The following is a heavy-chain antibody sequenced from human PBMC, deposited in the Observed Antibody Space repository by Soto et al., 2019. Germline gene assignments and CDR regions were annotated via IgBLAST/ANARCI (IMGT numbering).Heavy chain of an antibody. CDR3: ARDGQWLVTPYYYYGMDV. CDR2: INPNDGGT. Sequence: GASVKVSYKASGYAFNGYYIHGVRQAPGQGLEWMGWINPNDGGTSDAQKFQGRVTMASDTPTSTAYMELSRLRSDDTAVYYCARDGQWLVTPYYYYGMDVWGQGTTVTVSS. D-gene: IGHD6-19*01. CDR1: GYAFNGYY. J-gene: IGHJ6*02. V-gene: IGHV1-2*02.